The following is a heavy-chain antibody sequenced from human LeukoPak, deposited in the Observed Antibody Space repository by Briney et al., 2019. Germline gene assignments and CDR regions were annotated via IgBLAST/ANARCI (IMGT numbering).Heavy chain of an antibody. J-gene: IGHJ6*02. CDR3: TTSGYSRYYYYYGMDV. D-gene: IGHD3-22*01. V-gene: IGHV3-15*01. CDR2: IKSKTDGGTT. Sequence: VGSLRLSCAASGFTFSNAWMSWVRQAPGKGLEWVGRIKSKTDGGTTDYAAPVKGRFTISRDDSKNTLYLQMNSLKTEDTAVYYCTTSGYSRYYYYYGMDVWGQEAADTVSS. CDR1: GFTFSNAW.